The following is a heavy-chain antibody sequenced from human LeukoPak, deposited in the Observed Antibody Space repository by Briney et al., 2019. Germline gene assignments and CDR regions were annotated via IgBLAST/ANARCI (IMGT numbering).Heavy chain of an antibody. D-gene: IGHD1-26*01. CDR3: ARVVGDYFDY. V-gene: IGHV4-31*03. CDR1: GGSISSGGYY. Sequence: PSQTLSLTCTVSGGSISSGGYYWIWIRQHPGKGPEWIGYIHHGGSTYYNPSLKSRVSISVDTSMNQFSLNLTSVTAADTAIYFCARVVGDYFDYWGQGTLVTVSS. CDR2: IHHGGST. J-gene: IGHJ4*02.